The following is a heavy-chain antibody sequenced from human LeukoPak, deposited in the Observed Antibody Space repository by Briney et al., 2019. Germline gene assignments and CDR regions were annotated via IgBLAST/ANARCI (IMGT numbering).Heavy chain of an antibody. CDR2: ISGSGGST. Sequence: GGSLRLSCAASGFTFSSYAMSWVRQAPGKGLEWVSAISGSGGSTYYADSVKGRFTISRDNSKNTVYLQMNSLRAEDTAVYYCAKDATPSTILYYFDYWGQGTLVTVSS. D-gene: IGHD1-26*01. V-gene: IGHV3-23*01. CDR1: GFTFSSYA. CDR3: AKDATPSTILYYFDY. J-gene: IGHJ4*02.